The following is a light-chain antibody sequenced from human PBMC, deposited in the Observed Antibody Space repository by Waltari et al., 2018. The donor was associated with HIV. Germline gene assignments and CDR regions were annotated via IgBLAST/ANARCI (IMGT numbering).Light chain of an antibody. CDR2: SAS. J-gene: IGKJ5*01. CDR3: QQYYSSPIP. Sequence: DIQMTQSPSPLSAFVGDTLTITCRASLGIRKSLAWYQKKPGEAPKLLLYSASSLESGVPFSFSGSESAATYTLTIASLQPEDFATYCCQQYYSSPIPFGQGTRLDIK. V-gene: IGKV1-NL1*01. CDR1: LGIRKS.